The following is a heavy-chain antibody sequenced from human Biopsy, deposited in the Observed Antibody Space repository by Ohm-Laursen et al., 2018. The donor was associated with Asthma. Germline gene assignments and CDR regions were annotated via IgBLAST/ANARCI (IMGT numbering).Heavy chain of an antibody. CDR2: ISFDGSNE. J-gene: IGHJ4*02. CDR3: AKELFPGWELRRGPDS. Sequence: SLRLSCTASGFSFSNFGMHWVRRAPGKGLEWVAVISFDGSNEDYADPVKGRFTISRDNSKNTLFLEMNSLRPEDTAVYYCAKELFPGWELRRGPDSWGQGTLVTVSS. CDR1: GFSFSNFG. V-gene: IGHV3-30*18. D-gene: IGHD1-26*01.